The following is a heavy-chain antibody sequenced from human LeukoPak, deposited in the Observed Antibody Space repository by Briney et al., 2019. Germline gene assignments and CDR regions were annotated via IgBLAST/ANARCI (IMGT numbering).Heavy chain of an antibody. CDR3: AAVLGMRYYFDY. CDR2: ISSSSYI. Sequence: GGSLRLSCAASGFTFSSYSMNWVRQAPGKGLEWVSSISSSSYIYYADSVKGRFTISRDNAKNSLYLQMNSLRAEDTAVYYCAAVLGMRYYFDYWGQGTLVTVSS. J-gene: IGHJ4*02. D-gene: IGHD7-27*01. CDR1: GFTFSSYS. V-gene: IGHV3-21*01.